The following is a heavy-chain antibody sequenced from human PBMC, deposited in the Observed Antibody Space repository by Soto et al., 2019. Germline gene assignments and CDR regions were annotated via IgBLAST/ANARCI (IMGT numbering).Heavy chain of an antibody. D-gene: IGHD7-27*01. V-gene: IGHV4-30-4*01. CDR1: GGSISSAAYC. Sequence: TLSLTCTVSGGSISSAAYCWSWIRQSPDKGLEWIGHIYDGGTTYSSPSLKGRVTISADTSETQFSLKLSSVSAADTAVYYCARGPSGDKIDYWGQGIQVTVSS. CDR3: ARGPSGDKIDY. J-gene: IGHJ4*02. CDR2: IYDGGTT.